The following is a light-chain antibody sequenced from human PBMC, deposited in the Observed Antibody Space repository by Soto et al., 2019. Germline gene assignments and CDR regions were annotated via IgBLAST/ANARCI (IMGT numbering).Light chain of an antibody. V-gene: IGKV3-20*01. CDR2: DAS. CDR1: RSVGGGH. CDR3: HQYGRSASSIT. Sequence: ESVLTQSPGTLSLSPGDRATLSCRASRSVGGGHLAWYQQKPGQAPRLVIYDASTRATGTPDRFSGGGSGTDFTLTISRVEPEDFAVYYCHQYGRSASSITFGPGTKVEIK. J-gene: IGKJ3*01.